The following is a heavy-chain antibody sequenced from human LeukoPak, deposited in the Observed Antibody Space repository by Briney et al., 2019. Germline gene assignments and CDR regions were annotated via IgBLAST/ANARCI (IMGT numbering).Heavy chain of an antibody. CDR1: GITFSGYA. Sequence: GVSLRLYCTAAGITFSGYAMRWVGQAPGQGLEWGSGISDSVGTTYYTDSVKGRFTGSRDNSKITLFLQMNSLRAEDTAVYYCARGPPLWFWEFPIVYWGRGTLVTDSS. CDR2: ISDSVGTT. J-gene: IGHJ4*02. D-gene: IGHD3-10*01. V-gene: IGHV3-23*01. CDR3: ARGPPLWFWEFPIVY.